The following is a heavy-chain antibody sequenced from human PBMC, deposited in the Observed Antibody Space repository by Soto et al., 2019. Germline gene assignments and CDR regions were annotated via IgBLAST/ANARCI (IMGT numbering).Heavy chain of an antibody. CDR1: GGSISSEYYH. D-gene: IGHD2-21*02. Sequence: QVQLQESGPGLVRPSQTLSLTCTVSGGSISSEYYHWTWIRQAPGKGLEWIGYIHYSGSVHYNPSLQSRLTMSVDTSKNLFSLKLSSVTAAETAVYFCAREDDGGDRDYYGLDVWGQGTTVTVSS. CDR2: IHYSGSV. CDR3: AREDDGGDRDYYGLDV. J-gene: IGHJ6*02. V-gene: IGHV4-30-4*01.